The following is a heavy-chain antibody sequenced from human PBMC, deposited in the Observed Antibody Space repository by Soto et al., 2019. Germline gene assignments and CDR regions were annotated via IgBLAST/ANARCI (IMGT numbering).Heavy chain of an antibody. CDR3: ARIAAGALGY. CDR1: GGSVSSGSYY. Sequence: QVQLQESGPGLVKPSETLSLTCTVSGGSVSSGSYYWSWIRQPPGKGLEWIGYIYYSGSTNYNPPLTGRVTISVDTSKNQFSLKLSSVTAADTAVYYCARIAAGALGYWGQGTLVTVSS. D-gene: IGHD6-13*01. CDR2: IYYSGST. V-gene: IGHV4-61*01. J-gene: IGHJ4*02.